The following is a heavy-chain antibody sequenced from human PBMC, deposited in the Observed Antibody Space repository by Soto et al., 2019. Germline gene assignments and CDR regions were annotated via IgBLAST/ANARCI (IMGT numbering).Heavy chain of an antibody. V-gene: IGHV3-74*01. D-gene: IGHD1-26*01. CDR3: ARSPGGYYID. J-gene: IGHJ3*01. CDR2: ISPDGSST. CDR1: GFSFSTYW. Sequence: EVQLVESGGGLGQPGGSLRLSCAYSGFSFSTYWMHWVRQGPGKGLVWVSRISPDGSSTNYPDSVRGRFTISRDNAKNTLYLQMNSLRAEDTAVYYCARSPGGYYIDWGQGTMVTVSS.